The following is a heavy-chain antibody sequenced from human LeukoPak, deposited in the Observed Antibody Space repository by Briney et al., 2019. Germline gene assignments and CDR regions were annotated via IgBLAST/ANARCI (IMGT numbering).Heavy chain of an antibody. Sequence: ASVKVSCKASGYTFTGYYIHWVRQAPGQGLEWLGWLNPNSGGTNYAQKFQGRVTMTRDTSISTAYMELSRLRSDDTAVYYCARSLPYTAMDYWGQGTLVTVSS. CDR3: ARSLPYTAMDY. V-gene: IGHV1-2*02. J-gene: IGHJ4*02. CDR1: GYTFTGYY. CDR2: LNPNSGGT. D-gene: IGHD5-18*01.